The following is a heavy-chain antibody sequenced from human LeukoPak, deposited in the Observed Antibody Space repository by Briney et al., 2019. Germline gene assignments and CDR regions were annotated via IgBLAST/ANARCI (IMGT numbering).Heavy chain of an antibody. CDR3: ASAVYAMDYYYYGMDV. J-gene: IGHJ6*02. D-gene: IGHD2-8*01. V-gene: IGHV1-69*02. CDR1: GGTFSSYT. CDR2: IIPILGIA. Sequence: SVKVSCKASGGTFSSYTISWVRQAPGQGREWMGRIIPILGIANYAQKFQGRVTITADKSTSTAYMELSSLRSEDTAVYYCASAVYAMDYYYYGMDVWGQGTTVTASS.